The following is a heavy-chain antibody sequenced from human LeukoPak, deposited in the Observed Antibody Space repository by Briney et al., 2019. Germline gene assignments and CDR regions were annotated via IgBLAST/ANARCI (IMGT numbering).Heavy chain of an antibody. V-gene: IGHV4-34*01. D-gene: IGHD3-22*01. CDR2: INHSGST. CDR3: ARDCYDSSGYGLYYYGMDV. Sequence: SETLSLTCAVYGGSFSGYYWSWIRQPPGKGLEWIGEINHSGSTNYNPSLKSRVTISVDTSKNQFSLKLSSVTAADTAVYYCARDCYDSSGYGLYYYGMDVWGQGTTVTVSS. J-gene: IGHJ6*02. CDR1: GGSFSGYY.